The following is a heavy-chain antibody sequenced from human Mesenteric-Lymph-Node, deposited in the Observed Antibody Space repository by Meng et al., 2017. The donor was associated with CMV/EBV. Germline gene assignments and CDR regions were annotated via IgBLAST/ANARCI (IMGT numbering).Heavy chain of an antibody. V-gene: IGHV4-59*08. J-gene: IGHJ2*01. CDR2: IYYSGST. CDR3: VRSLYFLPSGTLKYFDL. D-gene: IGHD3-10*01. Sequence: GSISSFYWSWNRKPPGKGLEWIGYIYYSGSTNYNPSLNSRVTISLGPSENQLSLKLRSVTAADTAIYYCVRSLYFLPSGTLKYFDLWGPGTLVTVSS. CDR1: GSISSFY.